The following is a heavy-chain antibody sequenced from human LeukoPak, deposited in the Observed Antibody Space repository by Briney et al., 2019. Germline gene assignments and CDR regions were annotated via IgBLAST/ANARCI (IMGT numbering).Heavy chain of an antibody. V-gene: IGHV3-21*01. CDR3: ATHRIAARFVFGY. CDR2: ISSSSSYI. CDR1: GFTFSSYA. J-gene: IGHJ4*02. D-gene: IGHD6-6*01. Sequence: PGGSLRLSCAASGFTFSSYAMSWVRQAPGKGLEWVSSISSSSSYIYYADSVKGRSTISRDNAKNSLYLQMNSLRAEDTAVYYCATHRIAARFVFGYWGQGTLVTVSS.